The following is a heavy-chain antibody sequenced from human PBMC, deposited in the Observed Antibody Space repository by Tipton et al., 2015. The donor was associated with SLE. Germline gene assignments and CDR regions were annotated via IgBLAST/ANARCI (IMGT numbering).Heavy chain of an antibody. J-gene: IGHJ4*02. CDR3: AGGLLWFRELYY. V-gene: IGHV3-74*01. CDR2: ISGDGTST. Sequence: GSLRLSCAASGFTFNNYGMHWVRQVPGKGLVWVSRISGDGTSTNYADSVKGRFTISRDNAKNTLYLQMNSLRAEDTAVYYCAGGLLWFRELYYWGQGTLVTVSS. CDR1: GFTFNNYG. D-gene: IGHD3-10*01.